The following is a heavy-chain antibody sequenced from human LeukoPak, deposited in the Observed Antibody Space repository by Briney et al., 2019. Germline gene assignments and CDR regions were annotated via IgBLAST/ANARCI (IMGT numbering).Heavy chain of an antibody. CDR3: ARGLYYDFWSGYYNWFDP. D-gene: IGHD3-3*01. CDR1: GYTFISYD. J-gene: IGHJ5*02. CDR2: MNPNSGNT. V-gene: IGHV1-8*03. Sequence: ASVKVSCKASGYTFISYDINWVRQATGQGLEWMGWMNPNSGNTGYAQKFQGRVTITRNTSISTAYMELSSLRSEDTAVYYCARGLYYDFWSGYYNWFDPWGQGTLVTVSS.